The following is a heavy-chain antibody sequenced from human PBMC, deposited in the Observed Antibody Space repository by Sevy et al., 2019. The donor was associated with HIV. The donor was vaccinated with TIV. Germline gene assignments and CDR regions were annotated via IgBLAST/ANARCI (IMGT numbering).Heavy chain of an antibody. CDR3: ATRVAGPLAALDI. J-gene: IGHJ3*02. CDR2: ISEGGGTT. V-gene: IGHV3-23*01. CDR1: GFTFRNYV. Sequence: GGSLRLSCAASGFTFRNYVMNWVRQPPGKGLEWVSGISEGGGTTYYADSVKGRFTISRDDSKSTLYLQMNSLRVEDTAVYFCATRVAGPLAALDIWGQGTMVTVSS.